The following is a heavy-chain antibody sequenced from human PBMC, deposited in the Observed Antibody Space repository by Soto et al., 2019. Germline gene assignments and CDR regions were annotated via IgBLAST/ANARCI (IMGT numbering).Heavy chain of an antibody. J-gene: IGHJ4*02. Sequence: QVQLAESGGGVVEHGRSLRLSCAASGFPFSSYGMHWVRQAPGKGLEWVAFIWYDGSKKYYADSVKGRFTISRDSSKNTLYLQMNSLRDEDTALYYCARGEGGYYLGYWGQGTLVTVSS. CDR3: ARGEGGYYLGY. CDR1: GFPFSSYG. D-gene: IGHD3-22*01. V-gene: IGHV3-33*01. CDR2: IWYDGSKK.